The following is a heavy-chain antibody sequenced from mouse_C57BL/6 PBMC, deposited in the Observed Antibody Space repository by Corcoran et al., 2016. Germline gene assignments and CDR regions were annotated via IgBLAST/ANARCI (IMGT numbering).Heavy chain of an antibody. CDR2: IYPGDGDT. V-gene: IGHV1-80*01. J-gene: IGHJ1*03. Sequence: QVQLQQSGAELVKPGASVKISCKASGYAFSSYWMNWVKQRPGKGLEWIGQIYPGDGDTNYNGKFKGKATLTADKSSSTAYMQLSSLTSEDSAVYCCARTYDGSSTHWYFYVWGTGTTVTVSS. CDR3: ARTYDGSSTHWYFYV. D-gene: IGHD1-1*01. CDR1: GYAFSSYW.